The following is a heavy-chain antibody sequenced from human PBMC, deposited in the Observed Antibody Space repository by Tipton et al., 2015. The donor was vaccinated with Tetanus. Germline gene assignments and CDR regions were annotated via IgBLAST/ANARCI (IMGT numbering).Heavy chain of an antibody. CDR3: ARVRQELAHDAFDL. J-gene: IGHJ3*01. V-gene: IGHV3-48*02. CDR1: GFTFSDYS. CDR2: ISSTGNPR. D-gene: IGHD1-1*01. Sequence: GSLRLSCTASGFTFSDYSMNWVRQAPGKGLEWVSYISSTGNPRYYAGFEQGRFTISRDSAKNSLYLEMNSLRDDDTAVYYCARVRQELAHDAFDLWGQGTLVTVSS.